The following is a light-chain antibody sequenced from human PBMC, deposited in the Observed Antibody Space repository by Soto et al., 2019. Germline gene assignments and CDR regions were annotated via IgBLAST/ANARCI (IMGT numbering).Light chain of an antibody. J-gene: IGKJ1*01. CDR2: KAS. Sequence: DLQMTQSPSTLSASVGDIVTITCRASQSISSWLAWYQQKPGKAPKLLIYKASSLESGVPSRFSGSGSGTEFTLTISSLQPDDFATYYCQQYNSYWTFAQGTKV. CDR3: QQYNSYWT. V-gene: IGKV1-5*03. CDR1: QSISSW.